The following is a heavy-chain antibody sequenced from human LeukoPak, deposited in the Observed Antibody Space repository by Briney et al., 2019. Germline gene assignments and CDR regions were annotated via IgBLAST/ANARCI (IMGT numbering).Heavy chain of an antibody. CDR3: ARNRLFSMVRGGIDY. CDR2: IYYSGST. Sequence: SETLSLTCTVSGGSISSSSYYWGWIRQPPGKGLEWIGSIYYSGSTYYNPSLKSRVTISVDTSKNQFSLKLSSVTAADTAVYYCARNRLFSMVRGGIDYWGQGTLVTVSS. J-gene: IGHJ4*02. D-gene: IGHD3-10*01. V-gene: IGHV4-39*01. CDR1: GGSISSSSYY.